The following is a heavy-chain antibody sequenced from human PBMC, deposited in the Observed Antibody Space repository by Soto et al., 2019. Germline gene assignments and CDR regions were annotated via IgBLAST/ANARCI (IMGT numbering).Heavy chain of an antibody. Sequence: QVQLVDSGGGVVQPGRSLRLYCAASGFIFRDYGMHWVRQPPGKGLEWVATIKYDGSQQYYADSVKGRFTISRDNSKNTLFLQMNSLTTDDTAVYYCARDASWLLLWSYFDSWVQGTLVTVSS. CDR1: GFIFRDYG. CDR3: ARDASWLLLWSYFDS. CDR2: IKYDGSQQ. J-gene: IGHJ4*02. D-gene: IGHD3-10*01. V-gene: IGHV3-33*01.